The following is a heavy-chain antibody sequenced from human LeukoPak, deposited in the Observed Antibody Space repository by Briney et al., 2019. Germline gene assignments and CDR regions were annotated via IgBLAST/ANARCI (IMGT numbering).Heavy chain of an antibody. CDR1: GGSISSTNW. V-gene: IGHV4-4*02. CDR2: VHLSGRT. J-gene: IGHJ4*02. CDR3: AREGGPHRPLDY. Sequence: SGTLSLTCGVSGGSISSTNWWTWVRQPPGEGLEWIGEVHLSGRTNYNPSLESRVTMSVGMSENHISLKLTSVTAADTAVYYCAREGGPHRPLDYSGQGTLVTVSS.